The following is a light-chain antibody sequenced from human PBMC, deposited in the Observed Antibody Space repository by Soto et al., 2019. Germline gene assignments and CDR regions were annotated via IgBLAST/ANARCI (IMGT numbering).Light chain of an antibody. V-gene: IGLV2-8*01. Sequence: QSALTQPPSASGSPGQSVTISCTGTSSDVGGYNYVSWYQQHPGKAPKLMIYEVSKRPSGVPDRFSGSKSGSTASLPVSGRQAEDEADDYCSSYAGSNQCYVVFGGGTKLTVL. J-gene: IGLJ2*01. CDR2: EVS. CDR3: SSYAGSNQCYVV. CDR1: SSDVGGYNY.